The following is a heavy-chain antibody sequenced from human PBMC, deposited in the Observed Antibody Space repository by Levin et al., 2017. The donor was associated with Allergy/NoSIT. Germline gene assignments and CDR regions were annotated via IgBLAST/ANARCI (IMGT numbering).Heavy chain of an antibody. J-gene: IGHJ5*02. CDR3: ARLAIESYYGWFDP. CDR2: INPNNGGT. CDR1: GYTFTAYY. Sequence: PGGSLRLSCKASGYTFTAYYIHWVRQAPGQGLEWMGWINPNNGGTNYAQKFQGRVTVTRDTSISTAHMELTSLRSDDTAVYYCARLAIESYYGWFDPWGQGTRVTVSS. D-gene: IGHD2-21*01. V-gene: IGHV1-2*02.